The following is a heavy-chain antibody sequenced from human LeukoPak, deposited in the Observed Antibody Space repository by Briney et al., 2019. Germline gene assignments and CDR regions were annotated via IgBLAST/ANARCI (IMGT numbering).Heavy chain of an antibody. V-gene: IGHV3-30-3*01. CDR1: GFTFSSYA. D-gene: IGHD2-21*02. Sequence: GRSLRLSCAASGFTFSSYAMHWVRQAPGKGQEWVAVISYDGSNKYYADSVKGRFTISRDNSKNTLYLQMNSLRAEDTAVYYCARVVTATFDYWGQGTLVTVSS. J-gene: IGHJ4*02. CDR3: ARVVTATFDY. CDR2: ISYDGSNK.